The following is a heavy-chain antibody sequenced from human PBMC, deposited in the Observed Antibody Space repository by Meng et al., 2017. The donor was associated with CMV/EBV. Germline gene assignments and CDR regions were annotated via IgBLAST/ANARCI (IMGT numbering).Heavy chain of an antibody. D-gene: IGHD3-10*01. Sequence: HIPLQESGPTLVKPTQTLTLTCTFSAFSLSTSGVGVGWIRQPPGKALEWLALIYWDDDKRYSPSLKSRLTITKDTSKNQVVLTMTNMDPVDTATYYCAHRLHGSVSYYPYYFDYWGQGTLVTVSS. CDR1: AFSLSTSGVG. J-gene: IGHJ4*02. CDR2: IYWDDDK. CDR3: AHRLHGSVSYYPYYFDY. V-gene: IGHV2-5*02.